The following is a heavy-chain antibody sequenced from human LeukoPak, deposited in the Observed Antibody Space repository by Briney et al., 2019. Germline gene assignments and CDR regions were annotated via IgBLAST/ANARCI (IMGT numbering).Heavy chain of an antibody. Sequence: GGSLRLSCAASGFTFSSYGMHWVRQAPGKGLEWVAVIWYDGSNKYYADSVKGRFTISRDNSKNTLYLKMNSLRAEDTAVYYCARDLDDSSSIYYYYGMDVWGQGTTVTVSS. CDR1: GFTFSSYG. D-gene: IGHD6-6*01. V-gene: IGHV3-33*01. CDR3: ARDLDDSSSIYYYYGMDV. CDR2: IWYDGSNK. J-gene: IGHJ6*02.